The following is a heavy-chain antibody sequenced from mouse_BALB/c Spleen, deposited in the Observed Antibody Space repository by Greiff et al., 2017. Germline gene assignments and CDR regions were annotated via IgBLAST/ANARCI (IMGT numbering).Heavy chain of an antibody. D-gene: IGHD1-1*01. V-gene: IGHV5-6*01. CDR3: ARRGRSYECDVDY. Sequence: EVQGVESGGDLVKPGGSLKLSCAASGFTFSSYGMSWVRQTPDKRLEWVATISSGGSYTYYPDSVKGRFTISRDNAKNTLYLQMSSLKSEDTAMYYCARRGRSYECDVDYWGQGTSVTVPS. CDR1: GFTFSSYG. CDR2: ISSGGSYT. J-gene: IGHJ4*01.